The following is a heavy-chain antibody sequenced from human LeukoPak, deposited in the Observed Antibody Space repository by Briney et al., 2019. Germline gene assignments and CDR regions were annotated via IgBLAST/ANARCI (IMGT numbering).Heavy chain of an antibody. CDR2: ISAYNGNT. Sequence: ASVKGSCKASGYTFTSSGISWVRQAPGQELEWMGWISAYNGNTNYAQKLQGRVTMTTDTSTSTAYMELRSLRSDDTAVYYCAREYDCSGYGLYYFDYWGQGTLVTVSS. J-gene: IGHJ4*02. D-gene: IGHD3-22*01. CDR1: GYTFTSSG. CDR3: AREYDCSGYGLYYFDY. V-gene: IGHV1-18*01.